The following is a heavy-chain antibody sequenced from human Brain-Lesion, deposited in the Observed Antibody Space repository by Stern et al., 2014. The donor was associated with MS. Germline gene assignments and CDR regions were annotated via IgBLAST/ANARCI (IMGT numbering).Heavy chain of an antibody. CDR3: AALVRGSYFY. CDR2: IYPGDSDT. J-gene: IGHJ4*02. D-gene: IGHD1-26*01. Sequence: EVQLVEPGAEMKKPGESLKISCKGSGYSFNLYWIRWVRQIPGKGLEWMGLIYPGDSDTRYSPSFQGQVTISADKSISTAYLQWSSLKASDTAMYYCAALVRGSYFYWGQGTLVTVSS. CDR1: GYSFNLYW. V-gene: IGHV5-51*01.